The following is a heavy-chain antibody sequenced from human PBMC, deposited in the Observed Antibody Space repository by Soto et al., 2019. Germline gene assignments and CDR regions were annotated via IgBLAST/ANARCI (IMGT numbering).Heavy chain of an antibody. CDR1: GGSISSYY. Sequence: QVQLQESGPGLVKPSETLSLTCTVSGGSISSYYWSWIRQPPGKGLEWIGYIYYSGSTNNNPSLKSRVTISVDTSKNQFSLKLSSVTAADTAVYYCARHESRRGGWFDPWGQGTLVTVSS. CDR3: ARHESRRGGWFDP. CDR2: IYYSGST. V-gene: IGHV4-59*08. D-gene: IGHD3-10*01. J-gene: IGHJ5*02.